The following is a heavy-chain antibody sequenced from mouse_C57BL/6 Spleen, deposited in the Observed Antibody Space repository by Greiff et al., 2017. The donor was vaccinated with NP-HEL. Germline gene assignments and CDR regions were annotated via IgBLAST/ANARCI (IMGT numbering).Heavy chain of an antibody. V-gene: IGHV1-15*01. CDR2: IDPDTGGT. J-gene: IGHJ1*03. Sequence: QVQLQQSGAELVRPGASVTLSCKASGYTFTDYEMHWVKQTPVHGLEWIGAIDPDTGGTAYNQKFKGKALLTADKSSSTAYMELRSLTSEDAADYYGTGYWEEGHWYIDVWGTGTTVTVSS. D-gene: IGHD4-1*01. CDR1: GYTFTDYE. CDR3: TGYWEEGHWYIDV.